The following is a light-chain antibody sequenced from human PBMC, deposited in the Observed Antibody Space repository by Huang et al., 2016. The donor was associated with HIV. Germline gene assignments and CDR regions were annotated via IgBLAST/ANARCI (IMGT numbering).Light chain of an antibody. J-gene: IGKJ4*01. CDR3: QQYGRSRLT. V-gene: IGKV3-20*01. Sequence: EIVLTQSPGALSLSPGERATLSCRASLTVTSNYLAWYQQRPGQAPRLLISGASTRATGIPDGFSGSGSETDFTLTISRLEPEDFAVYYCQQYGRSRLTFGGGTKVEIK. CDR1: LTVTSNY. CDR2: GAS.